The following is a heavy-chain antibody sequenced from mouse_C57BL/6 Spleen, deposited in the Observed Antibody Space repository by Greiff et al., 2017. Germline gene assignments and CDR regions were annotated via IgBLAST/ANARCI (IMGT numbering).Heavy chain of an antibody. CDR1: GYAFSSYW. Sequence: VKLQQSGAELVKPGASVKISCKASGYAFSSYWMNWVKQRPGTGLEWNGQIYPGDGATNYNGKFKGKATLTADKSSSTAYMQRSSLTSEDSAVYFCARSPYYYGSSYDAYWGQGTLVTVSA. CDR3: ARSPYYYGSSYDAY. J-gene: IGHJ3*01. V-gene: IGHV1-80*01. D-gene: IGHD1-1*01. CDR2: IYPGDGAT.